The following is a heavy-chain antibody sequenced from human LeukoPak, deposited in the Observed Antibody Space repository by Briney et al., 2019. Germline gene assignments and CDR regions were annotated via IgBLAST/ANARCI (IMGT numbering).Heavy chain of an antibody. CDR3: AKLMTTHRRYFDY. J-gene: IGHJ4*02. CDR1: GFTFSSYA. Sequence: PGGSLRLSCAASGFTFSSYAMSWVRQAPGKGLEWVSVISDSGGSAYYADSVKGRFTMSRDNSKNTLYLQMNSLRAEDTAVYYCAKLMTTHRRYFDYWAREPWSPSPQ. D-gene: IGHD1-1*01. V-gene: IGHV3-23*01. CDR2: ISDSGGSA.